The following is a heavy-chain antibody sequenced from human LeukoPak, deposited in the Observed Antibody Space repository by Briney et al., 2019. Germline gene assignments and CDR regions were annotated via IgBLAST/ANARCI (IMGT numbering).Heavy chain of an antibody. CDR3: ARVYYYDSSGYSNWFDP. D-gene: IGHD3-22*01. CDR1: GGSISSSSYY. CDR2: IYYSGST. Sequence: SETLSLTCTVSGGSISSSSYYWGWIRQPPGKGLEWIGSIYYSGSTYYNPSLKSRVTISVDTSKNQFSLKLSSVTAADTAVYYCARVYYYDSSGYSNWFDPWGLGTLVTVSS. V-gene: IGHV4-39*07. J-gene: IGHJ5*02.